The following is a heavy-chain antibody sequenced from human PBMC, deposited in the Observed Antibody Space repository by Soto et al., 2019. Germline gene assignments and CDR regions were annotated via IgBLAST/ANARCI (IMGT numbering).Heavy chain of an antibody. J-gene: IGHJ6*02. CDR2: ISAYNGNT. CDR1: GYTFTSYG. CDR3: ARWEVVAATHYYYYYGMDV. V-gene: IGHV1-18*04. D-gene: IGHD2-15*01. Sequence: QVQLVQSGAEVKKPGASVKVSCKASGYTFTSYGISWVRQAPGQGLEWMGWISAYNGNTNYAQKLQGRVTMTTDTSTSTAYMELRSLRSDDSAVYYCARWEVVAATHYYYYYGMDVWGQGTTVTVSS.